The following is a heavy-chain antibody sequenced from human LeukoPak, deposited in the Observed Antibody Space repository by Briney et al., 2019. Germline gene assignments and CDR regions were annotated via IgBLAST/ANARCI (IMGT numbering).Heavy chain of an antibody. J-gene: IGHJ4*02. D-gene: IGHD2-21*02. CDR2: ISAYNGNT. CDR3: ARDQGIIAYCGGDCIIWDY. CDR1: GYTFTSYG. V-gene: IGHV1-18*01. Sequence: ASVKVSCKASGYTFTSYGISWVGQAPGQGLEGMGWISAYNGNTNYAQKLQGRVTMTTDTSTSTAYMELRSLRSDDTAVYYCARDQGIIAYCGGDCIIWDYWGQGTLVTVSS.